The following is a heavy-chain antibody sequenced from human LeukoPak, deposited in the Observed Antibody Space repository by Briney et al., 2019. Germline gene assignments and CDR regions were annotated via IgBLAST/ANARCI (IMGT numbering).Heavy chain of an antibody. CDR1: GGSISSYY. CDR3: ARGTTDYDYVWGSYRLYY. Sequence: SETLSLTCTVSGGSISSYYWSWIRQPPGKGLEWIGYIYYSGSTNYNPSLKSRVTISVDTSKNQFSLKLSSVTAADTAVYYCARGTTDYDYVWGSYRLYYWGQGTLVTVSS. V-gene: IGHV4-59*01. D-gene: IGHD3-16*02. J-gene: IGHJ4*02. CDR2: IYYSGST.